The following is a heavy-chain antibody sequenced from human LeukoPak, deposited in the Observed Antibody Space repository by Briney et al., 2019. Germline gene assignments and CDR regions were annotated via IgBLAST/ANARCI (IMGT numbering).Heavy chain of an antibody. CDR3: ARDQTRDSLWFGELLCGYMDV. D-gene: IGHD3-10*01. Sequence: GGSLRLSCAASGFTFSSYSMNWVRQAPGKGLEWVSSISSSSSYIYYADSVKGRFTISRDNAKNSLYLQMNSLRAEDTAVYYCARDQTRDSLWFGELLCGYMDVWGKGTTVTISS. CDR2: ISSSSSYI. J-gene: IGHJ6*03. V-gene: IGHV3-21*01. CDR1: GFTFSSYS.